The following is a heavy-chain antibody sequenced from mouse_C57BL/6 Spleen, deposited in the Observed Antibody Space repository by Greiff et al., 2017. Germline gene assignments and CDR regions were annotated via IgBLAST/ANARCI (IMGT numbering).Heavy chain of an antibody. J-gene: IGHJ4*01. V-gene: IGHV1-69*01. CDR1: GYTFTSYW. CDR3: AAGHSYAMDY. Sequence: QVQLQQPGAELVMPGASVKLSCKASGYTFTSYWMHWVKQRPGQGLEWIGEIDPSDSYTNYNQKFKGKSTLTVDKSSSTAYMQLSSLTSEDSAVYYCAAGHSYAMDYWGQGTSVTVSS. CDR2: IDPSDSYT.